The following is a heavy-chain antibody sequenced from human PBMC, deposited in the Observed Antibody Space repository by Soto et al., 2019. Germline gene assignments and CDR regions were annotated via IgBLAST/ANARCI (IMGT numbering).Heavy chain of an antibody. D-gene: IGHD2-2*01. J-gene: IGHJ3*02. CDR3: ARDHPGYCISTSCYGDAFDI. CDR1: GGSISSGGYY. Sequence: PSETLSLTCTVSGGSISSGGYYWSWIRQHPGKGLEWIGYIYYSGSTYYNPSLKSRVTISVDTSKNQFSLKLSSVTAADTAVYYCARDHPGYCISTSCYGDAFDIWGQGTMVTVSS. V-gene: IGHV4-31*03. CDR2: IYYSGST.